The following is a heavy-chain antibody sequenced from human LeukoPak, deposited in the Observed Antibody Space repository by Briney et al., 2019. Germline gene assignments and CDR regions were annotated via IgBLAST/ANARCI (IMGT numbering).Heavy chain of an antibody. CDR3: ARVNNWNYVYDY. J-gene: IGHJ4*02. Sequence: SVKVSCKASGGTFSSYAISWVRQAPGQGLEWMGGIIPIFGTANYAQKFQGRVTMTRDTSISTAYMELSRLRSDDTAVYYCARVNNWNYVYDYWGQGTLVTVSS. D-gene: IGHD1-7*01. V-gene: IGHV1-69*05. CDR2: IIPIFGTA. CDR1: GGTFSSYA.